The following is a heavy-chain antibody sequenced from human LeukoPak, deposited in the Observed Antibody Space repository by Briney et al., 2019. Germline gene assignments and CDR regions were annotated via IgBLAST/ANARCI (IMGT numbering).Heavy chain of an antibody. J-gene: IGHJ4*02. D-gene: IGHD5-18*01. CDR2: ISSSGSTI. CDR3: ARGYSYAYTDY. V-gene: IGHV3-11*01. Sequence: GGSLRLSCAASGFTFSDYYMSWIRQAPGKGLEWVSYISSSGSTIYYADSVKGRFTISRDNAKNSLYLQMNSLTPEDTAVYYCARGYSYAYTDYWGQGTLVTVSS. CDR1: GFTFSDYY.